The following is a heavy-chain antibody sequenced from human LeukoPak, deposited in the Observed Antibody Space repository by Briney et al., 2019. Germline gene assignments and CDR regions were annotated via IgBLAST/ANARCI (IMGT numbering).Heavy chain of an antibody. CDR2: IYYSGST. V-gene: IGHV4-59*01. J-gene: IGHJ5*02. CDR1: GGSISSYY. CDR3: ARLQQWLAVGWFDP. Sequence: SETLSLTCTVSGGSISSYYWSWIRQPPGKGLEWIGYIYYSGSTNYNPSLKSRVTISVDTSKNQFSLKLSSVTAADTAVYYCARLQQWLAVGWFDPWGQGTLVTVSS. D-gene: IGHD6-19*01.